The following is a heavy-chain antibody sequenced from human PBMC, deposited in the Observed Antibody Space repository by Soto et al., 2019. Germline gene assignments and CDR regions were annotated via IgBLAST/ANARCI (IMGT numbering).Heavy chain of an antibody. CDR1: GYIFTGYY. CDR3: AKGGAGWDDFWSAYSPHDAFDI. Sequence: ASVKVSCKASGYIFTGYYIQWVRQAPGQGLEWMGWINTKTGGTKYAQKFQGRVTMTRDTSINTAYMEVSRLRSDDTAVYYCAKGGAGWDDFWSAYSPHDAFDIWGQGTMVTVSS. D-gene: IGHD3-3*01. J-gene: IGHJ3*02. V-gene: IGHV1-2*02. CDR2: INTKTGGT.